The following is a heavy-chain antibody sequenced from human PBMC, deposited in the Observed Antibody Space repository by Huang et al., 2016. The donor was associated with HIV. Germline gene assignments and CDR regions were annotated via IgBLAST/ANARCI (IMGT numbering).Heavy chain of an antibody. J-gene: IGHJ3*02. Sequence: QGQLVESGGGVVRPGRSLRLSCAASGFSFSNYAMHWVRQDPGKRVEWVTFISNDGTTTYYANAVKGRFTISRDNFKNTLYLQMNRLRGDDTAVYYCTREYTVAGAFDIWGQGTMVTVSS. V-gene: IGHV3-30-3*01. D-gene: IGHD5-12*01. CDR2: ISNDGTTT. CDR3: TREYTVAGAFDI. CDR1: GFSFSNYA.